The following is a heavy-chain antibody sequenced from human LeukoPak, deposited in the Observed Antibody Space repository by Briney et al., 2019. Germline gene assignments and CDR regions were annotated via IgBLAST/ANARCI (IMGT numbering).Heavy chain of an antibody. Sequence: ASVKVSCKVSGYTLTELSMHWVRQAPGQGLEWMGWINPNSGGTNYAQKFQGWVTMTRDTSISTAYVELSRLRSDDTAVYYCARDQDYYDSSGYGDYYYGMDVWGQGTTVTVSS. CDR3: ARDQDYYDSSGYGDYYYGMDV. CDR2: INPNSGGT. D-gene: IGHD3-22*01. J-gene: IGHJ6*02. CDR1: GYTLTELS. V-gene: IGHV1-2*04.